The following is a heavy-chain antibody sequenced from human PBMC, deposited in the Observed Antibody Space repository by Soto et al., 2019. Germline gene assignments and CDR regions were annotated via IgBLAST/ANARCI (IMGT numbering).Heavy chain of an antibody. CDR2: INPNNGGT. CDR1: GYTFTDYY. J-gene: IGHJ4*02. Sequence: ASVKVSCKASGYTFTDYYMHWVRQTPGHGLEGMGWINPNNGGTNYVQKFQGRVTMTRDTSISTVYMELSGLRSDDTAVYYCARYRYRISCTNDYWGQGTFVTIYS. D-gene: IGHD3-16*02. V-gene: IGHV1-2*02. CDR3: ARYRYRISCTNDY.